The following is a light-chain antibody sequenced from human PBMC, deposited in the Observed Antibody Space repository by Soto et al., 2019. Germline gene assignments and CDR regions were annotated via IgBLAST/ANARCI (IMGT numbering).Light chain of an antibody. CDR1: QGIVNY. V-gene: IGKV1-16*01. J-gene: IGKJ4*01. CDR3: QQYNHHPLT. Sequence: DVQMTQSPSSLSAFVGDRVTITCRASQGIVNYLAWFQQKPGKAPKSLIYAASTLHSGVPSRFSGDGSGTYFTLTISSLQPEDFGVYHCQQYNHHPLTFGGGTRVEIK. CDR2: AAS.